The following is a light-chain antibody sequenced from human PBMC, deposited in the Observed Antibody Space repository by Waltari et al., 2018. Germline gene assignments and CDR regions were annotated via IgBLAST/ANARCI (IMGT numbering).Light chain of an antibody. J-gene: IGLJ2*01. CDR2: DVS. V-gene: IGLV2-14*03. CDR3: GSYRKTDTSQVV. CDR1: RNDVGGYDH. Sequence: QSALTQSAAVSGSPGQSITISCTGTRNDVGGYDHLSWYQQNPGKAPKLLIYDVSKWPSGTSKRFSGAKSGNTAFLTISGLQAEDEADYYCGSYRKTDTSQVVFGGGTRLTVL.